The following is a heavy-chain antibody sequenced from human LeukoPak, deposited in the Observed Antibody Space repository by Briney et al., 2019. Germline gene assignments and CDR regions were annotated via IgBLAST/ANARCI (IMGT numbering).Heavy chain of an antibody. Sequence: PSETLSLTCTVSGGSISSSSYYWGWIRQPPGKGLEWIGSIYYSGSTYYNPSLKSRVTISVGTSKNQFSLKLSSVTAADTAVYYCARRRAVAGTKSLYYSDYWGQGTLVTVSS. J-gene: IGHJ4*02. CDR3: ARRRAVAGTKSLYYSDY. CDR2: IYYSGST. CDR1: GGSISSSSYY. V-gene: IGHV4-39*01. D-gene: IGHD6-19*01.